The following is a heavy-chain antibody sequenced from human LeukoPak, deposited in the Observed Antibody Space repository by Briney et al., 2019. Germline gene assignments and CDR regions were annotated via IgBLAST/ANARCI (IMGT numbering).Heavy chain of an antibody. D-gene: IGHD4-17*01. CDR3: ARDFAGDRDY. CDR1: GFTVSSNY. CDR2: INPNGKIT. J-gene: IGHJ4*02. V-gene: IGHV3-74*01. Sequence: PGGSLRLSCAASGFTVSSNYMSWVRQVPGKGLVWVARINPNGKITTYTDSVKGRFTISRDNAKNTLYLQMNSLSAEDTAVYYCARDFAGDRDYWGQGTLVTVSS.